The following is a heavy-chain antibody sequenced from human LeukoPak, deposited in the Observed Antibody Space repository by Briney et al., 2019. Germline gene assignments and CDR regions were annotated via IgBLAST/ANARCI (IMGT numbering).Heavy chain of an antibody. J-gene: IGHJ6*03. CDR1: GFTFSSYA. Sequence: PGGSLRLSCAASGFTFSSYAMHWVRQAPGKGLEWVAVISYDGSNKYYADSVKGRFTISRDNSKNTLYPQMNSLRAEDTAVYYCARGRRGYSYGYVSYYYYYMDVWGKGTTVTISS. V-gene: IGHV3-30*04. CDR2: ISYDGSNK. D-gene: IGHD5-18*01. CDR3: ARGRRGYSYGYVSYYYYYMDV.